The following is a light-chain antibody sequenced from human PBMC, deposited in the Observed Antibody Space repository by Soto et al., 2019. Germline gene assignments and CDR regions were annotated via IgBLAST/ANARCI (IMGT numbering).Light chain of an antibody. CDR3: AAWDDSLSGHVV. CDR1: SSNIGSNS. Sequence: QSVLTQPPSASGTPGQRVTISCSGSSSNIGSNSVSWYQQLPGAATKLLIYTNIQRPSGVPDRFSGSKSGTSASLAITGLQSDDEADYYCAAWDDSLSGHVVFGGGTKVTVL. J-gene: IGLJ2*01. CDR2: TNI. V-gene: IGLV1-44*01.